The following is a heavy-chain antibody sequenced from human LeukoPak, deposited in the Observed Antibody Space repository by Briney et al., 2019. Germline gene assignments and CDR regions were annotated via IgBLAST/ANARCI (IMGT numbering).Heavy chain of an antibody. Sequence: GGCLRLSCAASGFTFSSYEMNWVRQAPGKGLEWVSYISSSGSTIYYADSVKGRFTISRDNAKNSLYLQMNSLRAEDTAVYYCARGDYSGNWFDPWGQGTLVTVSS. V-gene: IGHV3-48*03. J-gene: IGHJ5*02. CDR1: GFTFSSYE. CDR3: ARGDYSGNWFDP. CDR2: ISSSGSTI. D-gene: IGHD4-17*01.